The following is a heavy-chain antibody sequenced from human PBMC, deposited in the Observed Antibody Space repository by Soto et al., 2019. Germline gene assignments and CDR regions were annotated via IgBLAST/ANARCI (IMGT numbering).Heavy chain of an antibody. CDR2: ISYDGTNK. CDR3: ARDPKTSGGQHWAFNYFDS. CDR1: GFSFSISP. Sequence: GGSLRLSCAASGFSFSISPMHWVRQAPGKGPEWVALISYDGTNKFYADSVKGRFTISRDNSKSTLYLQVDSLRPEDAAVYYCARDPKTSGGQHWAFNYFDSWGQGTLVTSPQ. D-gene: IGHD7-27*01. V-gene: IGHV3-30-3*01. J-gene: IGHJ4*02.